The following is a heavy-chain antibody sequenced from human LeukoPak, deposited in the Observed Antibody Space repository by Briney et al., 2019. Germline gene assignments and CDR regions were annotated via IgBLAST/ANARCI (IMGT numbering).Heavy chain of an antibody. D-gene: IGHD3-22*01. Sequence: ASVKVSCEASGYTFTNFAITWVRQAPGRGFEWMGWISTYNDNTKYAENLQGRVTMTTDTSTSIAYMELRSLRSDDTAVYYCARWEYYDTRRWGFDYWGQGTLVTVSS. CDR3: ARWEYYDTRRWGFDY. J-gene: IGHJ4*02. CDR2: ISTYNDNT. V-gene: IGHV1-18*01. CDR1: GYTFTNFA.